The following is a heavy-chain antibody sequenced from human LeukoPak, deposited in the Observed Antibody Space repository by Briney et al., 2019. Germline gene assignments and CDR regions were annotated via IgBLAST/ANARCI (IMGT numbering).Heavy chain of an antibody. J-gene: IGHJ6*03. D-gene: IGHD6-19*01. Sequence: GGSLRLSCAASGFTFSSYWMSWVRQAPGKGLEWVANIKQDGREKYYVDSVKGRFTISRDNAKNSLYLQMNSLRAEDTAVYYCARVYVGSGWLYYYYYYMDVWGKGTTVTVFS. CDR1: GFTFSSYW. V-gene: IGHV3-7*01. CDR2: IKQDGREK. CDR3: ARVYVGSGWLYYYYYYMDV.